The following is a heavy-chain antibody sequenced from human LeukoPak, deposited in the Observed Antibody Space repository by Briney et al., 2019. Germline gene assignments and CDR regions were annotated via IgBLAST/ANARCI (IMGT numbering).Heavy chain of an antibody. CDR1: GITLSVYW. CDR2: IKQDGSEK. CDR3: SRSGSGYFDY. J-gene: IGHJ4*02. V-gene: IGHV3-7*01. Sequence: GGSLRLSCAASGITLSVYWMSWVRQAPGKGLEWVANIKQDGSEKYYRDSVQGRFTISRDNAKNSLYLQMNSLRAEDTAVYYCSRSGSGYFDYWGQGSLVTVSS.